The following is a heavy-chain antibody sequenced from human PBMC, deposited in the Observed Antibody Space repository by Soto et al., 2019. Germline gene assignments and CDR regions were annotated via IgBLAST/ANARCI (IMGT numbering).Heavy chain of an antibody. D-gene: IGHD2-2*01. CDR3: ASPDSNVPKTAAPYYYYFGMDV. Sequence: ASVKVSCKASGYTFTGYYMHWVRQAPGQGLEWMGWINPNSGGTNYAQKFQGRVTMTRDTSISTAYMELSRLRSDDTAVYYCASPDSNVPKTAAPYYYYFGMDVWGQGTTVTVSS. V-gene: IGHV1-2*02. CDR1: GYTFTGYY. J-gene: IGHJ6*02. CDR2: INPNSGGT.